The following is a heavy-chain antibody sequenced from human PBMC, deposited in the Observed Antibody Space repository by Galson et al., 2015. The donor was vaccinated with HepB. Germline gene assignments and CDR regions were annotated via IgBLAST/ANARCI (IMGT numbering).Heavy chain of an antibody. CDR3: ARDFTSIAAAGRGDY. CDR2: INPSGGST. Sequence: SVKVSCKASGYTSTSYYMHWVRQAPGQGLEWMGIINPSGGSTSYAQKFQGRVTMTRDTSTSTVYMELSSLRSEDTAVYYCARDFTSIAAAGRGDYWGQGTLVTVSS. CDR1: GYTSTSYY. J-gene: IGHJ4*02. D-gene: IGHD6-13*01. V-gene: IGHV1-46*01.